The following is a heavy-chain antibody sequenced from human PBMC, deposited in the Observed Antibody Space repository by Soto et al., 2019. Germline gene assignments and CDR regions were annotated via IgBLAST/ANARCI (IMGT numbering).Heavy chain of an antibody. CDR1: GGSISSSSYY. CDR2: IYYSGST. V-gene: IGHV4-39*01. D-gene: IGHD3-22*01. Sequence: SETLSLTCTVSGGSISSSSYYWGWIRQPPGKGLEWIGSIYYSGSTYYNPSLKSRVTISVDTSKNQFSLKLSSVTAADTAVYYCARQRSNYYDSSGYYAPEYFQHWGQGTLVTVSS. CDR3: ARQRSNYYDSSGYYAPEYFQH. J-gene: IGHJ1*01.